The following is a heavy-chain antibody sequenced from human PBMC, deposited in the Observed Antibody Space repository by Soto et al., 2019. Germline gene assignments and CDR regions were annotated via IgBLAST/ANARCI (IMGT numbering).Heavy chain of an antibody. D-gene: IGHD6-25*01. Sequence: QVQLVQSGADVKKPGASVKVSCKASGYSFTSYGISWVRQAPGQDFEWMGWINAYNGNTNYAQKFQGRVTMTTDTSTSTAYMELRSLTSDDTAVYFGARFSSGWPENPFGQGTGVAVSS. CDR2: INAYNGNT. J-gene: IGHJ5*02. V-gene: IGHV1-18*04. CDR1: GYSFTSYG. CDR3: ARFSSGWPENP.